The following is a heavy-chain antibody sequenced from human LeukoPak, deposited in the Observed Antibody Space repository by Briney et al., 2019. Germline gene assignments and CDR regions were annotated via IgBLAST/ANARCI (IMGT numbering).Heavy chain of an antibody. Sequence: SETLSLTCPVSGGSISSYYWSWIRQPPGKGLEWIGYIYYSGSTNYNPSLKSRVTISVDTSKNQFSLKLSSVTAADTAVYYCARDDYGAFDIWGQGTMVTVSS. J-gene: IGHJ3*02. CDR3: ARDDYGAFDI. V-gene: IGHV4-59*01. D-gene: IGHD4-17*01. CDR2: IYYSGST. CDR1: GGSISSYY.